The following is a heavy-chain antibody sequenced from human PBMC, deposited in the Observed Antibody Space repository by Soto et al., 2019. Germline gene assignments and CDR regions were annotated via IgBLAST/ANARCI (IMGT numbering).Heavy chain of an antibody. CDR3: ARDNVPGDNYFPTLDV. D-gene: IGHD3-10*01. CDR2: IIPIFGTA. J-gene: IGHJ6*02. Sequence: SVKVSCKASGGTFSSYAISWVRQAPGQGLEWMGGIIPIFGTANYAQKFQGRVTITADESTSTAYMELSSLRSEDTAVYYCARDNVPGDNYFPTLDVWGQGTTVTVSS. CDR1: GGTFSSYA. V-gene: IGHV1-69*13.